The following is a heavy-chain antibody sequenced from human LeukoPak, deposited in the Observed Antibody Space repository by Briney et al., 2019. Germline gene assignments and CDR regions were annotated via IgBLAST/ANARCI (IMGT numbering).Heavy chain of an antibody. Sequence: RASVKVSCKASGGTFSSYAISWVRQAPGQGLEWMGGIIPIFGTANYAQKFQGRVTITADESTSTAYMELSSLRSEDTAVYYCARAPQWLVRRSPSYFDYWGQGTLVTVSS. V-gene: IGHV1-69*13. D-gene: IGHD6-19*01. J-gene: IGHJ4*02. CDR1: GGTFSSYA. CDR2: IIPIFGTA. CDR3: ARAPQWLVRRSPSYFDY.